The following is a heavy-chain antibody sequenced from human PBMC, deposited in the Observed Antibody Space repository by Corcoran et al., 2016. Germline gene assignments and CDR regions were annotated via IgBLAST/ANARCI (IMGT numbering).Heavy chain of an antibody. D-gene: IGHD4-17*01. Sequence: QVQLVQSGAEVKKPGASVKVSCKASGYTFTSYGISWVRQAPRQGLEWMGWISAYNGNTNYAQKLQGRVTMTTDTSTSTAYMELRSLRSDDTAVYYCARDWFTVTTFFEFDYWGQGTLVTISS. CDR1: GYTFTSYG. J-gene: IGHJ4*02. V-gene: IGHV1-18*01. CDR3: ARDWFTVTTFFEFDY. CDR2: ISAYNGNT.